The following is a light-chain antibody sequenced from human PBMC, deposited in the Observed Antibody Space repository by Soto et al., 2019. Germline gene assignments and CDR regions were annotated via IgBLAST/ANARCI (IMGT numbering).Light chain of an antibody. J-gene: IGKJ4*01. CDR3: QQLNSYPLT. Sequence: IPLTQSPSSLSASVGDRVTITCRASQGISSYLAWYQQKPGKAPKLLIYAASTLQSGVPSRFSGSGSGTDFTLTISSLQPEDFATYYCQQLNSYPLTFAGGTKVDIK. CDR1: QGISSY. CDR2: AAS. V-gene: IGKV1-9*01.